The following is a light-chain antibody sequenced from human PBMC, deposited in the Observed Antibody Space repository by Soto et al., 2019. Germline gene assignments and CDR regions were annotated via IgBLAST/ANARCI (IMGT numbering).Light chain of an antibody. CDR1: QTVSNSY. J-gene: IGKJ1*01. Sequence: DIVLTQSPGTRSLSPGERATLSCRASQTVSNSYLAWYQQKPAQAPRLLIYAASSRATGIPDRFSGSGSGTDFTLTISRLEPEDFAVYYCQQYGSSWTFGQGPKVDIK. CDR3: QQYGSSWT. CDR2: AAS. V-gene: IGKV3-20*01.